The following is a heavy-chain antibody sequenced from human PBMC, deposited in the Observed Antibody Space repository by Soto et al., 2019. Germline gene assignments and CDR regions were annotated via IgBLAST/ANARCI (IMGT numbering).Heavy chain of an antibody. V-gene: IGHV3-33*01. D-gene: IGHD4-17*01. Sequence: ESGGGVVQPGGSLRLSCTASGFIYNDYGMNWVRQSPGKGLEWVAVIWHDGSDEHYADSVKGRFTISRDNSKNMLYLQMNSLRAEDTAVYYCARVPMTRVTRWTWFDPWGQGTLVTVSS. J-gene: IGHJ5*02. CDR3: ARVPMTRVTRWTWFDP. CDR1: GFIYNDYG. CDR2: IWHDGSDE.